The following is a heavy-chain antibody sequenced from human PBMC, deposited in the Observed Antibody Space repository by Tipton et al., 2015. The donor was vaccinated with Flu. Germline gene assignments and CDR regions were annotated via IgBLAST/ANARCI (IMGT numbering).Heavy chain of an antibody. Sequence: QLVQSGAEVKKPGASVKVSCKASGYTFTGYYMHWVRQATGQGLEWMGWINPNSGGTNYAQKFQGRVTMTRDTSISTAYMELSRLRSDDTAVYYCARRRPYDSSGYPDYWGQGTLVTVSS. CDR1: GYTFTGYY. CDR3: ARRRPYDSSGYPDY. J-gene: IGHJ4*02. V-gene: IGHV1-2*02. D-gene: IGHD3-22*01. CDR2: INPNSGGT.